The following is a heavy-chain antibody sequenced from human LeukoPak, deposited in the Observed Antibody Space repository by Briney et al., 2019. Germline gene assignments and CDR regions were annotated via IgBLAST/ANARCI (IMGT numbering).Heavy chain of an antibody. CDR3: ARPTGISGSPDAFDI. J-gene: IGHJ3*02. CDR2: IHYSGST. CDR1: GGSITSYY. V-gene: IGHV4-59*01. D-gene: IGHD1-26*01. Sequence: SETLSLTCTVSGGSITSYYWSWIRQPPGRGLGWIGHIHYSGSTNYNPSLKSRVTISVDTSKNHLSLKLRSVTAADTAVYYCARPTGISGSPDAFDIWGQGTMVTVSS.